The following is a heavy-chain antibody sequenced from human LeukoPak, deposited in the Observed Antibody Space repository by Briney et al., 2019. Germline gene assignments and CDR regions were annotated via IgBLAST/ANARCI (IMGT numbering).Heavy chain of an antibody. CDR2: IYYNGIT. CDR3: ARLSVAGGGGFDY. D-gene: IGHD6-19*01. V-gene: IGHV4-59*08. Sequence: PPQTLSLTCTVSGGSLSNYYWSCTRQPPGKGLEWIAYIYYNGITNCNTTLGSRVTITVDTSKNQFSLKLSSVTATDTAVYYCARLSVAGGGGFDYWGQGTLVTASS. J-gene: IGHJ4*02. CDR1: GGSLSNYY.